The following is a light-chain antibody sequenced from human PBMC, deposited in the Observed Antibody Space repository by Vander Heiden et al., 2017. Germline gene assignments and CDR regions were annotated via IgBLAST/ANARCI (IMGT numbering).Light chain of an antibody. Sequence: QSALTQPASVSGSPGQSITISCAGTSSDVGSYNLVSWYQQHPGKAPKLMIYEGSTRPSGVSNRFSGSKSGNTASLTISGLQAEDEAGYYCCSYAGSSTYVLFGGGTKLTVL. CDR2: EGS. CDR1: SSDVGSYNL. CDR3: CSYAGSSTYVL. J-gene: IGLJ2*01. V-gene: IGLV2-23*01.